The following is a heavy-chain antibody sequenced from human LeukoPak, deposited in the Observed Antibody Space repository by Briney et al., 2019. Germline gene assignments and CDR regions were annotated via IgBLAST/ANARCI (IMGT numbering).Heavy chain of an antibody. CDR2: ISGSGGST. Sequence: GGSLRLSCAASGFTFSSYAMSWVRQAPGKGLEWVSAISGSGGSTYYADSVKGRFTISRDNSKNTLYLQMNSLRAEDTAVYYCAQLPPTGTAMPTPIDYWGQGTLVTVSS. V-gene: IGHV3-23*01. CDR1: GFTFSSYA. CDR3: AQLPPTGTAMPTPIDY. D-gene: IGHD5-18*01. J-gene: IGHJ4*02.